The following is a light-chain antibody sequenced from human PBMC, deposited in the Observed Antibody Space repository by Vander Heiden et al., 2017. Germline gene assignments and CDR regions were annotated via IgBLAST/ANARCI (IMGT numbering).Light chain of an antibody. CDR1: QSIDSS. J-gene: IGKJ2*01. V-gene: IGKV1-39*01. CDR3: QQCHSAPYT. Sequence: DIQMAQSPSSLSASIGDRVTITCRASQSIDSSLNWFQQKPGKAPKLLIYTAYSLQSGVPSRFNGSGSATEFTLTISSLQAEDFATYFCQQCHSAPYTFGQGTKVEMK. CDR2: TAY.